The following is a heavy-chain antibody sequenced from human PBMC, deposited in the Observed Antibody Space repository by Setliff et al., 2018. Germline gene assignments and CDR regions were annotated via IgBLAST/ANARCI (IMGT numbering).Heavy chain of an antibody. J-gene: IGHJ4*02. V-gene: IGHV4-34*01. CDR2: INHSGST. D-gene: IGHD3-3*01. Sequence: SETLSLTCAVYGGSFSGYYWSWIRQPPGRGLEWIGEINHSGSTNYNPSLKSRVTISVDTSKNQFSLKLSSVTAADTAVYYCARVSLKTYYDFWSGYYDRYLDYWGQGTLVTVST. CDR1: GGSFSGYY. CDR3: ARVSLKTYYDFWSGYYDRYLDY.